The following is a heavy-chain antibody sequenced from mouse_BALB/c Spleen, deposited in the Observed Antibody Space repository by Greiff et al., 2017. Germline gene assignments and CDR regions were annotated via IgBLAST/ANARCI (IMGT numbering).Heavy chain of an antibody. J-gene: IGHJ4*01. V-gene: IGHV5-9-1*01. Sequence: EVMLVESGGGLVKPGGSLKLSCAASGFTFSSYAMSWVRQTPEKRLEWVATISSGGSYTYYPDSVKGRFTISRDNAKNTLYLQMSSLRSEDTAMYYCARLDGYDGGVYYYAMDYWGQGTSVTVSS. D-gene: IGHD2-2*01. CDR2: ISSGGSYT. CDR3: ARLDGYDGGVYYYAMDY. CDR1: GFTFSSYA.